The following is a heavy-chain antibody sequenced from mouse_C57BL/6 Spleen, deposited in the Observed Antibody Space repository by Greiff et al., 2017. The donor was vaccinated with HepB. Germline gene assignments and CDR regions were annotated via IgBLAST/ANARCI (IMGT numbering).Heavy chain of an antibody. Sequence: QVQLQQPGAVLVRPGSSVKLSCKASGYTFTSYWMHWVKQRPIQGLEWIGNIDPSDSETHYNQKFKGKATLTVDKSPSTAYMQLSRLTSEDSAVDYCAKGMVTPVDDWGQSTTLTISP. CDR3: AKGMVTPVDD. V-gene: IGHV1-52*01. CDR2: IDPSDSET. J-gene: IGHJ2*01. CDR1: GYTFTSYW. D-gene: IGHD2-2*01.